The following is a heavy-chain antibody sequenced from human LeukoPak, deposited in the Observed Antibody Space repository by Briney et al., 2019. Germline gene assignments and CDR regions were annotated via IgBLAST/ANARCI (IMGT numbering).Heavy chain of an antibody. CDR3: AREVMGDDRGAFDI. V-gene: IGHV3-13*01. J-gene: IGHJ3*02. CDR2: IGRAGDT. Sequence: VGSLRLSCAASGFTFSSYEIHWVRQGTGKGPQSVSAIGRAGDTFYQGSVKGRFTISRENAKNSVYLQMSSLRAGDTAVYYCAREVMGDDRGAFDIWGQGTMVTVSS. CDR1: GFTFSSYE. D-gene: IGHD1-26*01.